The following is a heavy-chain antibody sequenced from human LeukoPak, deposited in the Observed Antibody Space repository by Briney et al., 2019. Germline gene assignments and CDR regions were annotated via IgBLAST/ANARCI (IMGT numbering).Heavy chain of an antibody. CDR1: GGSISSHY. D-gene: IGHD3-22*01. Sequence: SETLSLTCTVSGGSISSHYWSWIRQPPGKGLEWIGYIYYSGSTNYNPSLKSRVAISVDTSKNQFSLKLSSVTAADTAVYYCAREFRPNYYDSSGYHDYWGQGTLVTVSS. CDR2: IYYSGST. CDR3: AREFRPNYYDSSGYHDY. V-gene: IGHV4-59*11. J-gene: IGHJ4*02.